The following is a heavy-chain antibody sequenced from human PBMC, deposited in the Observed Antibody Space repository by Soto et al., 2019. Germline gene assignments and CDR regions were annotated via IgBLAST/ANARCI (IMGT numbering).Heavy chain of an antibody. Sequence: EGQLLESGGGLVQPGGSLRLSCAASGYTFSKFDMSWVRQAPGKGLEWVSVISASDAGTYYADSVQGRFTISRDSSKNTLYLQINSLRAEDTAVYYCAKGGWLDDYGDQGTLVTVSA. CDR2: ISASDAGT. J-gene: IGHJ4*02. D-gene: IGHD6-19*01. CDR1: GYTFSKFD. V-gene: IGHV3-23*01. CDR3: AKGGWLDDY.